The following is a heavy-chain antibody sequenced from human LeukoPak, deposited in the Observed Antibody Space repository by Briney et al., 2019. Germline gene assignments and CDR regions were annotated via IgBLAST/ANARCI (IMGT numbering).Heavy chain of an antibody. CDR2: IAYDGNYK. J-gene: IGHJ3*02. CDR1: GFTFKSLG. D-gene: IGHD3-16*01. Sequence: PGGSLRLSCAASGFTFKSLGMHWVRQAPGKGLEWVAIIAYDGNYKHYADSVKGRFTMSRDNPKSTLSLQMNSLRPDDTAVYYCAKDLGSGLPPDGFDIWGQGTLVTVSS. V-gene: IGHV3-30*18. CDR3: AKDLGSGLPPDGFDI.